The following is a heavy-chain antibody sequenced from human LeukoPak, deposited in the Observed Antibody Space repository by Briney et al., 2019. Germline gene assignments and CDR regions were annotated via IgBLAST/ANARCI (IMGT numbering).Heavy chain of an antibody. D-gene: IGHD2/OR15-2a*01. CDR1: GDSISSHY. CDR2: FFEVGST. J-gene: IGHJ6*03. V-gene: IGHV4-59*11. Sequence: SETLSLTCTVSGDSISSHYWSWTRQPPGKGLEWMGFFFEVGSTNYKSSLESRVTMSVDTSKNQFSLKLRSVSAADTAVYYCARVLQNYYHLDVWGTGTTVTVSS. CDR3: ARVLQNYYHLDV.